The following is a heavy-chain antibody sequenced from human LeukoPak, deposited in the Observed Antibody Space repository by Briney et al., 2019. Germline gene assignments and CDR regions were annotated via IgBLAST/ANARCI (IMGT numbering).Heavy chain of an antibody. CDR1: GYTLTELS. V-gene: IGHV1-24*01. CDR3: ATAGGSGYRFDY. J-gene: IGHJ4*02. D-gene: IGHD3-3*01. CDR2: FDPEDGET. Sequence: ASVKVSCKVSGYTLTELSMHWVRQAPGKGLEWMGGFDPEDGETIYAQKFQGRVTMTEDTSTDTAYMELSSLRSEDTAVYYCATAGGSGYRFDYWGQGTLVTVSS.